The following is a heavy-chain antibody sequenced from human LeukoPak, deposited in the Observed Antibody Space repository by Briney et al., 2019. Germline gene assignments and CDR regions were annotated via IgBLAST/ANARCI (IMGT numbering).Heavy chain of an antibody. CDR3: ARVSYDSSGYYPETIDY. Sequence: ASVKVSCKASGYTFTSYGISWVRQAPGQGLEWMGWISAYNGNTNYAQKFQGRVTITADKSTSTAYMELSSLRSEDTAVYYCARVSYDSSGYYPETIDYWGQGTLVTVSS. CDR1: GYTFTSYG. D-gene: IGHD3-22*01. J-gene: IGHJ4*02. V-gene: IGHV1-18*01. CDR2: ISAYNGNT.